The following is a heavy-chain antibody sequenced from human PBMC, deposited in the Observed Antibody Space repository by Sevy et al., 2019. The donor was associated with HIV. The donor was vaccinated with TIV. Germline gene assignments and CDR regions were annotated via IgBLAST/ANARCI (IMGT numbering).Heavy chain of an antibody. D-gene: IGHD4-17*01. CDR3: AKHYGGNYPSYWYFDL. V-gene: IGHV3-9*01. CDR2: ISWNSGSI. CDR1: GFTFDDYA. Sequence: GGSLRLSCAASGFTFDDYAMHWVRQAPGKGLEWVSGISWNSGSIGYADSVKSRFTISRDNAKNSLYLQMNSLRAEDTALYYCAKHYGGNYPSYWYFDLWGRGTLVTVSS. J-gene: IGHJ2*01.